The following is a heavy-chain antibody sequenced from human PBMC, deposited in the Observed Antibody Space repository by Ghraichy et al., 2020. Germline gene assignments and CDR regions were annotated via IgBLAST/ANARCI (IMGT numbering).Heavy chain of an antibody. J-gene: IGHJ4*02. D-gene: IGHD4-17*01. CDR3: ARVGEGLEGIW. V-gene: IGHV4-59*01. CDR2: IYYSGST. Sequence: SQTLSLTCTVSGGSISSYYWSWIRQPPGKGLEWIGYIYYSGSTNYNPSLKSRVTISVDTSKNQFSLKLSSVTAADTAVYYCARVGEGLEGIWWGQGTLVTVSS. CDR1: GGSISSYY.